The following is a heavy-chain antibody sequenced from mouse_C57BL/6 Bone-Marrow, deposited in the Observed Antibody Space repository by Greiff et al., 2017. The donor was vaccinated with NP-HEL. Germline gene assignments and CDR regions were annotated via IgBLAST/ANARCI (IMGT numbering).Heavy chain of an antibody. D-gene: IGHD3-2*02. J-gene: IGHJ2*01. CDR1: GFTFSDFY. Sequence: EVKVVESGGGLVQSGRSLRLSCATSGFTFSDFYMEWVRQAPGKGLEWIAASRNKANDYTTEYSASVKGRFIVSRDTSQSILYLQMNALRAEDTAIYYCARDVLSSGLDYWGQGTTLTVSS. V-gene: IGHV7-1*01. CDR3: ARDVLSSGLDY. CDR2: SRNKANDYTT.